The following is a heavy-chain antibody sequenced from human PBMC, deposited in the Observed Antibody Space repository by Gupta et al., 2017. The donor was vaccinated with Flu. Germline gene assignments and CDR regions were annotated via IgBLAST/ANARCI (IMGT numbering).Heavy chain of an antibody. CDR2: FNPRLGMP. CDR3: ARETNLWAKAVCYPAFDY. J-gene: IGHJ4*02. V-gene: IGHV1-69*01. D-gene: IGHD2-8*01. Sequence: QVQLVQSGAEVKKPGTSMRVSCKASGYTFSAYPVTWMRQAPGQGLEWMGGFNPRLGMPSYAQKFEGGVTFTADESTSTAYMDLSNLRSEDTAVYYCARETNLWAKAVCYPAFDYWGQGTLVPVS. CDR1: GYTFSAYP.